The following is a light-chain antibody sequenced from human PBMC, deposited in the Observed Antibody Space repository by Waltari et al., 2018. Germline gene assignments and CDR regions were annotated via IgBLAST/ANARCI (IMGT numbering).Light chain of an antibody. CDR2: KVS. Sequence: DVVMTQSPLSLPVTLGQPASISCWSSQSLLYSDGYTYLNWFQQRPGQSPRRLIYKVSYRDPGVPDRFSGSGSGTDFTLKISRVEAEDVGVYYCMQGTHWPRTFGQGTKVEIK. CDR3: MQGTHWPRT. V-gene: IGKV2-30*01. J-gene: IGKJ1*01. CDR1: QSLLYSDGYTY.